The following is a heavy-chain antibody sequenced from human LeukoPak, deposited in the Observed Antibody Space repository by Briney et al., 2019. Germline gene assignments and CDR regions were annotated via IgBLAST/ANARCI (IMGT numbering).Heavy chain of an antibody. J-gene: IGHJ4*02. CDR2: IYSGGST. Sequence: PGGSLRLSCAASGFTVSSNYMSWVRQAPGKGLEWVSVIYSGGSTYYADSVKGRFTISRDNSKNTLHLQMNSLRAEDTAVYYCARASDYDSFFWPYWGQGTLVTVSS. CDR3: ARASDYDSFFWPY. D-gene: IGHD5-12*01. CDR1: GFTVSSNY. V-gene: IGHV3-53*01.